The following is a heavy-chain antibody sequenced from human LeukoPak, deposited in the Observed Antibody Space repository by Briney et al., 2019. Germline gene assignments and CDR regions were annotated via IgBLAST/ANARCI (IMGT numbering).Heavy chain of an antibody. V-gene: IGHV6-1*01. Sequence: SQTLTLTCAISGDSVSSNSAAWNWIRQSPSRGLEWLGRTYYRSKWYNDYAVSVRGRITVNPDTSKNQFSLHLNSVTPEDTAVYYCARRLTQYDCFDPWGQGILVTVSS. CDR3: ARRLTQYDCFDP. CDR1: GDSVSSNSAA. CDR2: TYYRSKWYN. D-gene: IGHD2-2*01. J-gene: IGHJ5*02.